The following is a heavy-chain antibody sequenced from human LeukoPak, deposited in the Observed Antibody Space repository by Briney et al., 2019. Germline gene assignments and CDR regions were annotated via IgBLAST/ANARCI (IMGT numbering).Heavy chain of an antibody. CDR3: ARDKLGLGELSLYDQ. Sequence: ASVTVSCTASGYTLTGYYMHWVRQAPGQGLEWMGWMNPNSGGTKYAQKFQGRVTMTRDTSISTAYMELSRLRSDDTAMYYCARDKLGLGELSLYDQWGQGTLVTVFS. J-gene: IGHJ5*02. D-gene: IGHD3-16*02. CDR1: GYTLTGYY. V-gene: IGHV1-2*02. CDR2: MNPNSGGT.